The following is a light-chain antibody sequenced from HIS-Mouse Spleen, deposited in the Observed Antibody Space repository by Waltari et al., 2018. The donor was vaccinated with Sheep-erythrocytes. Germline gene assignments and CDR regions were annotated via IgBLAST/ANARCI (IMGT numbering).Light chain of an antibody. Sequence: SYELTQPPSVSVSPGQTARITCSGDALPKKYAYWYQQKSCQAPVLVIYEDSKRPAGIPEGFSGSTSGTMDTLTISGAQVEDEADYYCYSTDSSGNHWVFGGGTKLTVL. CDR2: EDS. V-gene: IGLV3-10*01. J-gene: IGLJ3*02. CDR3: YSTDSSGNHWV. CDR1: ALPKKY.